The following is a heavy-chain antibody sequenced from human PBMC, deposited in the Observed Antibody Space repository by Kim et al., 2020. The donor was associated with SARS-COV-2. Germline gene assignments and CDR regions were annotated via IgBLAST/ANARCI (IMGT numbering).Heavy chain of an antibody. V-gene: IGHV4-34*01. Sequence: SETLSLTCAVYGGSFSGYYWSWIRQPPGKGLEWIGEINHSGSTNYNPSLKSRVTISVDTSKNQFSLKLSSVTAADTAVYYCARERGTPPEHYYYGMDVWG. CDR2: INHSGST. CDR1: GGSFSGYY. CDR3: ARERGTPPEHYYYGMDV. D-gene: IGHD1-1*01. J-gene: IGHJ6*01.